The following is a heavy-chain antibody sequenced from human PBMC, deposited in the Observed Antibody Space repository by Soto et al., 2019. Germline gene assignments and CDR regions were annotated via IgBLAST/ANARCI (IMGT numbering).Heavy chain of an antibody. V-gene: IGHV1-8*01. Sequence: QVQLVQSGADMKKPGASVKVSCKASGYTFSSYDLNWVRQASGQGLEWMGWMNPNTGNTGYAQRFHDRVKRTRNTSISTAYRELSRLRSEDTAVYFCARGGWGPPFDFWGQGTPVTVSS. CDR3: ARGGWGPPFDF. CDR1: GYTFSSYD. J-gene: IGHJ4*02. D-gene: IGHD3-16*01. CDR2: MNPNTGNT.